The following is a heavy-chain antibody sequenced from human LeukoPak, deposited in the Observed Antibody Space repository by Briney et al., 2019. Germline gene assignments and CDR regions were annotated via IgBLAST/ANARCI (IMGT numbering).Heavy chain of an antibody. CDR1: GFTFSNYW. CDR3: ARDSSMLRGPLVIYYFDF. J-gene: IGHJ4*02. V-gene: IGHV3-74*01. Sequence: PGGSLRLSCAASGFTFSNYWMHWVRQAPGKGLVWVSRINSDGINTSYADSVKGRFTISRDNAKNTLNLQMNSLRVEDTAVYYCARDSSMLRGPLVIYYFDFWGQGTLVTVSS. D-gene: IGHD3-10*01. CDR2: INSDGINT.